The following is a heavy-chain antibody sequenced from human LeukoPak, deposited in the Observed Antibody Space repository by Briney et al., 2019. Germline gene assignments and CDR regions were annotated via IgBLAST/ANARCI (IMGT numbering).Heavy chain of an antibody. D-gene: IGHD4-17*01. CDR1: GYSFTNYW. CDR2: IYPGDSDT. Sequence: GESLKISCKGSGYSFTNYWIAWVRQMSGKGREWMGIIYPGDSDTRYSPSFQGQVTISADKPISTAYLQWSSLKASDTAMYYCARQGKELGDDYGDYYAVGQNWFDPWGQGTLSPSPQ. CDR3: ARQGKELGDDYGDYYAVGQNWFDP. V-gene: IGHV5-51*01. J-gene: IGHJ5*02.